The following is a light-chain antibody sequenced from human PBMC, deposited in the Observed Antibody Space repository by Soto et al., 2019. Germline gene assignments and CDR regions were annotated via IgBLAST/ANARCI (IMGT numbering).Light chain of an antibody. CDR2: DAS. CDR1: QSINRH. Sequence: EIVLTQSPATLSXXXXXXXXXXXXASQSINRHLAWYRQKPGQAPRLLIYDASNRATGIPARFSGSGSGTDFTLTISTLEPEDFAVYYCQQRSAWPPITFGQGTRLEIK. CDR3: QQRSAWPPIT. V-gene: IGKV3-11*01. J-gene: IGKJ5*01.